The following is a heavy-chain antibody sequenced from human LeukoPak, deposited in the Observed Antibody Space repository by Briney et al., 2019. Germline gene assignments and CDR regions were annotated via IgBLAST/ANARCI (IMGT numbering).Heavy chain of an antibody. Sequence: SETLSLTCTVSGGSISSGSYYWSWIRQPPGKGLEWIGTIYYSRYSYYNPSLTSRLTISVDTSKNHFSLRLSSVTAADAAIYYCVSGTLTRNAFDIWGQGTMVTVSS. CDR3: VSGTLTRNAFDI. J-gene: IGHJ3*02. V-gene: IGHV4-39*02. CDR2: IYYSRYS. CDR1: GGSISSGSYY. D-gene: IGHD1-26*01.